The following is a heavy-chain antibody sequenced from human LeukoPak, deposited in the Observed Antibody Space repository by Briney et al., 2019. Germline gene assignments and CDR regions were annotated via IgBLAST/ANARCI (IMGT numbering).Heavy chain of an antibody. CDR3: ARDGGWGYYFDY. CDR2: IDTSDNTI. V-gene: IGHV3-48*03. CDR1: GFTFSSYE. D-gene: IGHD2-15*01. J-gene: IGHJ4*02. Sequence: GGSLRLSCAASGFTFSSYEMNWVRQAPGKGLEWVSYIDTSDNTIYYADSVKGRFTISRDNAKNSLYLQMHNLRAEDTALYYCARDGGWGYYFDYWGQGTRVTVSS.